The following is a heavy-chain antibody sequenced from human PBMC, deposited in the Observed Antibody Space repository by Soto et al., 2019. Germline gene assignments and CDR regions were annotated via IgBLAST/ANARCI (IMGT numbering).Heavy chain of an antibody. V-gene: IGHV1-2*02. CDR3: ARDLALAWKISWDLGGWFDP. CDR2: INPNSGGT. CDR1: GYTFTGYY. D-gene: IGHD3-3*01. Sequence: QVQLVQSGAEVKKPGASVKVSCKASGYTFTGYYMHWVRQAPGQGLEWLGWINPNSGGTNYAQKFEGRVNMTRDASISTAYMELSRLRSDVTVVYYCARDLALAWKISWDLGGWFDPWGQGTLVTVSS. J-gene: IGHJ5*02.